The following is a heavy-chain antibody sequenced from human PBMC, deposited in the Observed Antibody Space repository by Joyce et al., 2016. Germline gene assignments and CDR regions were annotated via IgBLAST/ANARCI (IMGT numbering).Heavy chain of an antibody. CDR3: ASAAVRGVMVGWFDP. J-gene: IGHJ5*02. Sequence: EVQLVESGGGLVKRGGYLRLSCAASGFSFSSYDMNWVRQGPGKGLEWVSSISSSSSYIYYADSVKGRFTISRDNAKNSLFLQMNSLRAEDTAVYYCASAAVRGVMVGWFDPWGQGTLVTVSS. V-gene: IGHV3-21*06. D-gene: IGHD3-10*01. CDR2: ISSSSSYI. CDR1: GFSFSSYD.